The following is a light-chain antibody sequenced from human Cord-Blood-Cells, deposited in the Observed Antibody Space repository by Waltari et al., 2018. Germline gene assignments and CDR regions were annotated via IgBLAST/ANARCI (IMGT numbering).Light chain of an antibody. CDR3: QQYYSTPQT. V-gene: IGKV4-1*01. J-gene: IGKJ1*01. Sequence: IVMTLSPDSMALPLRDRATNNCKSSQSVLYSTNNKNYLAWYQQKPGQPPKLLIYWASTLESGVPDRFSGSGSGTDFTLTISSLQAEDVAVYYCQQYYSTPQTFGQGTKVEIK. CDR2: WAS. CDR1: QSVLYSTNNKNY.